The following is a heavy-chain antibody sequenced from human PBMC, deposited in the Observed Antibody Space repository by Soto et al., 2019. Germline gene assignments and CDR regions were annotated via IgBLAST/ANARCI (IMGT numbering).Heavy chain of an antibody. D-gene: IGHD4-4*01. CDR1: GFTFSAFP. CDR3: TRQSTEGYRRNNCFAT. CDR2: IRSRVNGHTT. J-gene: IGHJ5*02. Sequence: EMQLVESGGGLVRPGESLQLSCAASGFTFSAFPIHWVRRASGKGLEWVGRIRSRVNGHTTAYGASVTGRFTISRDDSRNVAYLQMTGLKIEDTAVYYCTRQSTEGYRRNNCFATWGQGTLVTVSS. V-gene: IGHV3-73*02.